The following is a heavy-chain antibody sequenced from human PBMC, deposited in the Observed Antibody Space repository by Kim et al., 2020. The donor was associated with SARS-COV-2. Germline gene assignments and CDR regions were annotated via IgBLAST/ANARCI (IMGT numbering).Heavy chain of an antibody. V-gene: IGHV3-9*01. Sequence: GGSLRLSCAASGFTFDGYAMHWVRQAPGKGLEWVSGISWNSGSIGYADSVKGRFTISRDNAKNSLYLQMNSLRAEDTALYYCAKDIGFHRDASGSYHTGVYGMDVWGQGTTVTVSS. CDR1: GFTFDGYA. D-gene: IGHD3-10*01. CDR2: ISWNSGSI. CDR3: AKDIGFHRDASGSYHTGVYGMDV. J-gene: IGHJ6*02.